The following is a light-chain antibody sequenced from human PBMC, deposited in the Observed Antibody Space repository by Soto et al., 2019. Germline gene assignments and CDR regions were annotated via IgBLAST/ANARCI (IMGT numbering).Light chain of an antibody. CDR2: VNSDGSH. V-gene: IGLV4-69*01. CDR3: QTWGSGIRV. Sequence: QSVLTQSPSASASLGASVNLTCTLSSGHTNYAIAWHQQQPEKGPRYLMKVNSDGSHTKGDGIPDRFSGSSSGAERYLTISSLQSEDEADYYCQTWGSGIRVFGGGTKLTVL. CDR1: SGHTNYA. J-gene: IGLJ3*02.